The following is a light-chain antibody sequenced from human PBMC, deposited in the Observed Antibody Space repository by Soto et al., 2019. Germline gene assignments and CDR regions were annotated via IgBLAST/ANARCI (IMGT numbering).Light chain of an antibody. CDR3: SSYTSSRNYV. J-gene: IGLJ1*01. V-gene: IGLV2-14*01. CDR1: SSDVGAYSY. CDR2: DVS. Sequence: QSVLTQPASVSGSPGQSITISCTGTSSDVGAYSYVSWYQQHPGKAPKLIIYDVSDRPSGISNRFSGSKSDNTASLTISGLQAEDEAEYYCSSYTSSRNYVFGTGTKVTVL.